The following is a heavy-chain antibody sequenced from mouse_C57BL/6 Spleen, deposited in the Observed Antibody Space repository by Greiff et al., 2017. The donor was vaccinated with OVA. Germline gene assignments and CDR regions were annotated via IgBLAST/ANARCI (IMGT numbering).Heavy chain of an antibody. CDR3: ARHPLSRHFDV. Sequence: VQVVESGGDLVKPGGSLKLSCAASGFTFSSYGMSWVRQTPDKRLEWVATISSGGSYPYYPDSVKGRFTISRDNAKNTLYLQMSSLKSEDTARYYCARHPLSRHFDVWGTGTTVTVSS. V-gene: IGHV5-6*01. D-gene: IGHD6-1*01. J-gene: IGHJ1*03. CDR2: ISSGGSYP. CDR1: GFTFSSYG.